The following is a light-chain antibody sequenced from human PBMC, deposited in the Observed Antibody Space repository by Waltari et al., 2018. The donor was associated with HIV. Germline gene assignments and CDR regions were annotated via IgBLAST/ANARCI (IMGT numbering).Light chain of an antibody. CDR3: LQGTHWPPIT. J-gene: IGKJ5*01. V-gene: IGKV2-30*02. CDR1: QSLVHSDGNTY. Sequence: DVVLTQSPLSLPVTLGQPASISCRSSQSLVHSDGNTYLTWFQQRPGQSPRRLIYKVSNRDSAVPDRFSGSGSGTDFTLKISRVEAEDIAVYFCLQGTHWPPITFGQGTRLEIK. CDR2: KVS.